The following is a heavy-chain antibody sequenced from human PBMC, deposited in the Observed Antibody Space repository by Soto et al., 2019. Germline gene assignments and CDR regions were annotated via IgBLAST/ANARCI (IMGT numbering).Heavy chain of an antibody. CDR2: ISYSGST. J-gene: IGHJ6*02. V-gene: IGHV4-31*03. CDR1: GGSIRNSGYY. CDR3: ARDAVTKRDFYYYGMDV. Sequence: QVQLQESGPGLVKPSQTLSLTCTVSGGSIRNSGYYWSWVRQHPGKGLEWIGYISYSGSTDYAPSLKSRGTMSVDTSKNQCSLILRSVTEADTAVYYCARDAVTKRDFYYYGMDVWGRGTTVTVSS. D-gene: IGHD4-4*01.